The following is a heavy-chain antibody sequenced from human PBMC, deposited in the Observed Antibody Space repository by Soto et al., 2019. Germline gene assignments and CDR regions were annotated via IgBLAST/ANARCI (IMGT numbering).Heavy chain of an antibody. V-gene: IGHV1-69*01. CDR3: ARCSERNLSYSSGWPI. Sequence: QVQLVQSWAEVKKPGSSVKVSCKASGGTFSSYAISWVRQAPGQGLEWMGGFIPIFGRTNYSQKFQGRVTITADESTSTAYMELSSLRSEDTAVYYCARCSERNLSYSSGWPIWGQGTLVTVSS. CDR2: FIPIFGRT. J-gene: IGHJ4*02. CDR1: GGTFSSYA. D-gene: IGHD6-19*01.